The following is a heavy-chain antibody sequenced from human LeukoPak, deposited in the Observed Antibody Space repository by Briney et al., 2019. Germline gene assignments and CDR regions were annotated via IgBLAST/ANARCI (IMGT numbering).Heavy chain of an antibody. CDR3: ARDFVVVPAATGSNWFDP. J-gene: IGHJ5*02. V-gene: IGHV1-18*01. CDR2: ISAFNGNT. CDR1: GYTFTSYG. D-gene: IGHD2-2*01. Sequence: ASVKVSCKASGYTFTSYGISWVRQAPGQGLEWVGWISAFNGNTNYAQKLRGRVTMTTDTSTSTAYMELRSLRSDDTAVYYCARDFVVVPAATGSNWFDPWGQGALVTVSS.